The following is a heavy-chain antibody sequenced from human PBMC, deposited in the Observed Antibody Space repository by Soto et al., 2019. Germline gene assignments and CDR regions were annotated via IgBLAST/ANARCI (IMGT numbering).Heavy chain of an antibody. J-gene: IGHJ4*02. CDR2: IYYSGST. V-gene: IGHV4-39*01. CDR3: ARQGVGLYYDSSG. Sequence: QLQLQESGPGLVKPSETLSLTCTVSGGSISSSSYYWGWIRQPPGKGLEWIGSIYYSGSTYYNPSLKSRVTISVDTSKNQFSLKLSSVTAADTAVYYCARQGVGLYYDSSGWGQGTLVTVSS. D-gene: IGHD3-22*01. CDR1: GGSISSSSYY.